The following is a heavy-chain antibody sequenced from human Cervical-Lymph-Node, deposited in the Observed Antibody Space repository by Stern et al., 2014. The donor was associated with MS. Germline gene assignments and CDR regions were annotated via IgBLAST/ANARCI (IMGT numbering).Heavy chain of an antibody. V-gene: IGHV3-7*01. CDR2: INRDGSVT. D-gene: IGHD6-19*01. Sequence: VPLLESGGGLVQPGGSQRLSCVASGSTFSTSWMSWVRQAPGKGLEWVANINRDGSVTFYLDSVKGRFTISRDNAKSSLYLEMNSVRAEDTAVYYCTRFLQSGWSDLFDSWGRGTLVTVSS. J-gene: IGHJ5*01. CDR3: TRFLQSGWSDLFDS. CDR1: GSTFSTSW.